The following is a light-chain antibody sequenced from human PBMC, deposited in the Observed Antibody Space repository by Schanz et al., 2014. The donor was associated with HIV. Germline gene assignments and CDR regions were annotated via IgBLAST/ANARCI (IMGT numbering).Light chain of an antibody. CDR1: SSDVGDYNY. CDR2: EVS. Sequence: QSALTQPPSASGSPGQSVTLSCTGTSSDVGDYNYVSWYQQHPGKAPKIMIYEVSKRPSGVPDRFSGSKSGSTASLTVSGLQAEDEADYYCAAWDVNLNGPVFGGGTKLTVL. J-gene: IGLJ2*01. V-gene: IGLV2-8*01. CDR3: AAWDVNLNGPV.